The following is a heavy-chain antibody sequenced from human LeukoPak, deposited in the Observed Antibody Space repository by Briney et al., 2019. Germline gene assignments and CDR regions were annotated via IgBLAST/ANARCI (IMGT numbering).Heavy chain of an antibody. CDR2: ISSSSSYI. Sequence: PGGSLRLSCAASGFTFSSYSMNWVRQAPGKGLEWVSSISSSSSYIYYADSVKGRFTISRDNSKNTLYLQMNSLRAEDTAVYYCAKDWDIVATIDYWGQGTLVTVSS. D-gene: IGHD5-12*01. CDR3: AKDWDIVATIDY. CDR1: GFTFSSYS. J-gene: IGHJ4*02. V-gene: IGHV3-21*01.